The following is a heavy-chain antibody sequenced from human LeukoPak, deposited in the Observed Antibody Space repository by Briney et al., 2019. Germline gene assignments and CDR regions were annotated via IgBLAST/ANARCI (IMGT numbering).Heavy chain of an antibody. CDR2: FDPEDGET. CDR1: GYTLTELS. V-gene: IGHV1-24*01. Sequence: ASVKVSCKVSGYTLTELSMHWVRQPPGKGREWMGGFDPEDGETIYAQKFQGRVTMTEDTSTDTAYMELSSLRSEDTAVYYCATAGIAAAGTLDYWGQGTLVTVSS. CDR3: ATAGIAAAGTLDY. J-gene: IGHJ4*02. D-gene: IGHD6-13*01.